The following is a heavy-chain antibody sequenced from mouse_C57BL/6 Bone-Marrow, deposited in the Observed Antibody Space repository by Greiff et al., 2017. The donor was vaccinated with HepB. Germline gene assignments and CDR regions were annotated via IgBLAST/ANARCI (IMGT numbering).Heavy chain of an antibody. Sequence: QVQLQQSGAELVKPGASVKISCKASGYAFSSYWMNWVKQRPGKGLEWIGQIYPGDGDTNYNGKFKGKATLTADKSSSTAYMQLSSLTSEDSAVYFCARLIGNYDWYFDVWGTGTTVTVSS. D-gene: IGHD2-1*01. J-gene: IGHJ1*03. V-gene: IGHV1-80*01. CDR2: IYPGDGDT. CDR3: ARLIGNYDWYFDV. CDR1: GYAFSSYW.